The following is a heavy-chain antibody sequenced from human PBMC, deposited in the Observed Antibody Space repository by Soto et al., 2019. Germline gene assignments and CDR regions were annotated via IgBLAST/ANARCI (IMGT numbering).Heavy chain of an antibody. CDR3: ARGIAARHPSDYYYGMNV. V-gene: IGHV3-21*01. D-gene: IGHD6-6*01. CDR2: ISSSSSYI. CDR1: GFTFSSYS. J-gene: IGHJ6*02. Sequence: GGSLRLSCAASGFTFSSYSMNWVRQAPGKGLEWVSSISSSSSYIYYADSVKGRFTISRDNAKNSLYLQMNSLRAEDTAVYYCARGIAARHPSDYYYGMNVWGQGTTVTVSS.